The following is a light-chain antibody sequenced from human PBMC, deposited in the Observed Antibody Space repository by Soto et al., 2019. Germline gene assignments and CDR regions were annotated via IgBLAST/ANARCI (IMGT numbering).Light chain of an antibody. Sequence: PGERATLSCRASQSVSTYLAWYQQKPGQAPRLLIYDASNRATGIPARFSGSGSGTDFTLTISSLEPEDFAVYYCQQRSNWPRGTFGQGTKLEIK. CDR1: QSVSTY. CDR3: QQRSNWPRGT. CDR2: DAS. J-gene: IGKJ2*02. V-gene: IGKV3-11*01.